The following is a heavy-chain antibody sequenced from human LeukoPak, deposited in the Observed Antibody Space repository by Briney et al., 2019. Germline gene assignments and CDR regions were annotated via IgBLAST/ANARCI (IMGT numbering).Heavy chain of an antibody. CDR2: ISAYNGYT. J-gene: IGHJ4*02. Sequence: ASVKVSCTTSGYTFTSFTITWVRQAPGQGLEWMGWISAYNGYTNFAQKLQGRVTLTTDTSTSTAYMELRSLRSDDTAVYYCARRAGSYGLGTYYSYYFDYWGQGTLVTVSS. V-gene: IGHV1-18*01. CDR3: ARRAGSYGLGTYYSYYFDY. CDR1: GYTFTSFT. D-gene: IGHD3-10*01.